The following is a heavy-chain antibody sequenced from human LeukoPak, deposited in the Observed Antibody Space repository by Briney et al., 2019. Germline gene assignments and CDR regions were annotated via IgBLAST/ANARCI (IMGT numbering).Heavy chain of an antibody. CDR3: AREGDYSVSGMDV. CDR2: MYYRGST. D-gene: IGHD2-15*01. J-gene: IGHJ6*02. V-gene: IGHV4-59*01. CDR1: GGSISSYY. Sequence: PSEALSLTCTVSGGSISSYYWSWIRQPPGKGLEWIGNMYYRGSTNYSPSLKSRVTISVDTSKNQFSLRLSSVTAADTAVYYCAREGDYSVSGMDVWGQGTTVIVSS.